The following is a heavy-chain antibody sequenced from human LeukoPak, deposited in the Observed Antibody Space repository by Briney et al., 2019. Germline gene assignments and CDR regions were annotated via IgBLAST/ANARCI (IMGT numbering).Heavy chain of an antibody. CDR3: AKDRYGDYGKTCRFDY. D-gene: IGHD4-17*01. Sequence: SETLSLTCTVSGGSISSYYWSWIRQPPGKGLEWIGYIYYSGSTNYNPSLKSRVTISVDTSKNQFSLKLSSVTAADTAVYYCAKDRYGDYGKTCRFDYWGQGTLVTVSS. CDR2: IYYSGST. V-gene: IGHV4-59*01. CDR1: GGSISSYY. J-gene: IGHJ4*02.